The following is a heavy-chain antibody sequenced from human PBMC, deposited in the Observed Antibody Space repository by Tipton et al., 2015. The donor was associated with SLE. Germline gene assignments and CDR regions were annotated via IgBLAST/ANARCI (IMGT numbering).Heavy chain of an antibody. V-gene: IGHV4-38-2*01. CDR1: GFTFSSYS. CDR3: ARMEGMITYGGIAGL. CDR2: IYHSGST. D-gene: IGHD3-16*01. J-gene: IGHJ4*02. Sequence: LRLSCAASGFTFSSYSMDWIRQPPGKGLEWIGIIYHSGSTYYNPSLRSRVTISVETSKNQFSLKLTSVTAADTAVYYCARMEGMITYGGIAGLWGQGTVVTVSS.